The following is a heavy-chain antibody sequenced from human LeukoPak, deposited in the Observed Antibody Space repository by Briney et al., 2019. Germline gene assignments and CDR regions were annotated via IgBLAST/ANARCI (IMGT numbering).Heavy chain of an antibody. V-gene: IGHV1-2*02. CDR1: GYTFTGYY. CDR2: INPNSGGT. Sequence: ASVKVSCKASGYTFTGYYMHWVRQAPGQRLEWMGWINPNSGGTNYAQKFQGRVTMTRDTSISTAYMELSRLRSDDTAVYYCARDYYDSSGYIIDYWGQGTLVTVSS. CDR3: ARDYYDSSGYIIDY. D-gene: IGHD3-22*01. J-gene: IGHJ4*02.